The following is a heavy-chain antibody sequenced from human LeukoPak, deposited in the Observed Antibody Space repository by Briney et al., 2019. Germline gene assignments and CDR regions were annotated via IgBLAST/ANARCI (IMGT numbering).Heavy chain of an antibody. J-gene: IGHJ4*02. Sequence: PGGSLRLSCAASGFTVSSNYVGWVRQAPGKGLEWVSVLYRGGSPYYADSVKGRFTISRDNSKNTLYLQMNTLRADDTAVYYCVRGGTSGTTITYYFDYWGQGTLVTVPS. V-gene: IGHV3-66*01. CDR2: LYRGGSP. CDR3: VRGGTSGTTITYYFDY. CDR1: GFTVSSNY. D-gene: IGHD5-12*01.